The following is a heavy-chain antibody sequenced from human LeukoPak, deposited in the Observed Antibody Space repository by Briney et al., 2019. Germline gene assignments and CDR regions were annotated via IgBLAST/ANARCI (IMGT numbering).Heavy chain of an antibody. J-gene: IGHJ4*02. V-gene: IGHV1-2*06. Sequence: ASVKVSCKASGYTFTSYGISWVRQAPGQGLEWMGRINPNSGGTNYAQKFQGRVTMTRDTSISTAYMELSRLRSDDTAVYYCASEAGGSYDYWGQGTLVTVSS. CDR1: GYTFTSYG. CDR2: INPNSGGT. CDR3: ASEAGGSYDY. D-gene: IGHD1-26*01.